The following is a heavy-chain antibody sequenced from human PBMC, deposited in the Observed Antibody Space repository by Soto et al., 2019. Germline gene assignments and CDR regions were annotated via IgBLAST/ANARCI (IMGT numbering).Heavy chain of an antibody. CDR1: GDSIRTSY. V-gene: IGHV4-59*01. J-gene: IGHJ4*02. Sequence: SETLSLTCTVSGDSIRTSYWSWIRQPPGKGLEWIGYIHRTGSTNSNPSLKSRVTISADTSKNQFSLKVASVTSGDTAVYYCARDLSGGGSWYEFGSWGQGTLVTVSS. CDR2: IHRTGST. D-gene: IGHD6-13*01. CDR3: ARDLSGGGSWYEFGS.